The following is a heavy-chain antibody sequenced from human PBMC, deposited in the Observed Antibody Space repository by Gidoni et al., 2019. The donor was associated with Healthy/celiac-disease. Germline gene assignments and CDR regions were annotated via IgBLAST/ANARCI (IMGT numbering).Heavy chain of an antibody. CDR1: GFTFSSYG. D-gene: IGHD2-15*01. CDR3: AREETVVREIDP. Sequence: QVQLVESGGGVVQPGRSLRLSCAASGFTFSSYGMHGVRQAPGKGLEWVAVIWYDGSNKYYADSVKGRFTISRDNSKNTLYLQMNSLRAEDTAVYYCAREETVVREIDPWGQGTLVTVSS. J-gene: IGHJ5*02. CDR2: IWYDGSNK. V-gene: IGHV3-33*01.